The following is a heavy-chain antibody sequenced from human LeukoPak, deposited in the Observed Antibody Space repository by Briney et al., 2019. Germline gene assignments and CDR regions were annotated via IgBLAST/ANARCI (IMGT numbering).Heavy chain of an antibody. Sequence: PSETLSLTCTVSGGSISSYYWSWIRQPPGKGLEWIGYIYYSGSTNYNPSLKSRVTISVDTSKNQFSLKLSSVTAADTAVYYCARDSSGWYGSPMWGERYYYGMDVWGQGTTVTVSS. J-gene: IGHJ6*02. CDR2: IYYSGST. V-gene: IGHV4-59*01. CDR1: GGSISSYY. CDR3: ARDSSGWYGSPMWGERYYYGMDV. D-gene: IGHD6-19*01.